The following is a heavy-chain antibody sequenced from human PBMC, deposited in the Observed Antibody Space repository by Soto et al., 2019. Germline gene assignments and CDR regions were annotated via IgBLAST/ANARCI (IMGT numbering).Heavy chain of an antibody. CDR1: GFTFRKFA. J-gene: IGHJ3*02. Sequence: EVQVLESGGGLVQPGGFLRLSCAASGFTFRKFAMSWVRQAPGKGLEWVSTLSGSGGSIFYADSVKGRFTISRDNDKSALYLQMNSLSPEDTALYHCAKDLYDSDFWNGYPPRDFDIWGQGTMVSVSS. V-gene: IGHV3-23*01. CDR2: LSGSGGSI. D-gene: IGHD3-3*01. CDR3: AKDLYDSDFWNGYPPRDFDI.